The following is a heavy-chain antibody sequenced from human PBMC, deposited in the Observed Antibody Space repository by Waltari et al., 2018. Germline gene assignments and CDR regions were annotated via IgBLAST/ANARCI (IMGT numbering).Heavy chain of an antibody. CDR3: ARKAYSDGPGGIGYYYGMDV. CDR2: ITWNSDST. J-gene: IGHJ6*02. V-gene: IGHV3-9*01. CDR1: GFTLDDYT. Sequence: EVQLVEPGGGLVQPGRSLRLSCVASGFTLDDYTMHWVRLPPGKGLEWVSGITWNSDSTGYADSVKGRFIISRDNAKNSLYLQMNSLGLEDTALYFCARKAYSDGPGGIGYYYGMDVWGQGTTVTVSS. D-gene: IGHD5-18*01.